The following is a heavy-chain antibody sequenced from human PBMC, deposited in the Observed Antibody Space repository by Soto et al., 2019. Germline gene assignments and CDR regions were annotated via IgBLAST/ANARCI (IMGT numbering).Heavy chain of an antibody. CDR1: GFTFSSYA. CDR2: ISGSGGST. J-gene: IGHJ4*02. D-gene: IGHD3-22*01. CDR3: AKVKEITMIVVVITPYFDY. Sequence: GGSLRLSCAASGFTFSSYAMIWVRQAPGKGLEWVSAISGSGGSTYYADSVKGRFTISRDNSKNTLYLQMNSLRAEDTAVYYCAKVKEITMIVVVITPYFDYWGQGTLATVSS. V-gene: IGHV3-23*01.